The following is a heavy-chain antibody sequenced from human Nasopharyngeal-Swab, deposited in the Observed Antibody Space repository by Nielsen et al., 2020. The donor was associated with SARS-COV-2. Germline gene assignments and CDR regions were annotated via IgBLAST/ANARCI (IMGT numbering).Heavy chain of an antibody. D-gene: IGHD6-19*01. CDR3: AKGLLNSSGWSYYYYGMDV. V-gene: IGHV3-9*01. J-gene: IGHJ6*02. Sequence: WIRQPPGKGLEWDSGISWNSGSISYADSVKGRFTISRDNAKNSLYLQMNSLRAEDTALYYCAKGLLNSSGWSYYYYGMDVWGQGTTVTVSS. CDR2: ISWNSGSI.